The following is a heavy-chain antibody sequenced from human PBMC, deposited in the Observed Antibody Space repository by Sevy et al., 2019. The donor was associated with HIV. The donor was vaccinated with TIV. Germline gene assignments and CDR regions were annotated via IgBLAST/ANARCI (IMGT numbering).Heavy chain of an antibody. Sequence: GGSLRLSCAASGFTSSTYNMNWVRQAPGKGLEWVSSITFSSNYIYYADSVKGRFTISRDNAKNSLYLQMNSLRAEDTAVYYCARSWEQQLHDAFDIWGQGTMVTVSS. V-gene: IGHV3-21*01. J-gene: IGHJ3*02. D-gene: IGHD6-13*01. CDR1: GFTSSTYN. CDR3: ARSWEQQLHDAFDI. CDR2: ITFSSNYI.